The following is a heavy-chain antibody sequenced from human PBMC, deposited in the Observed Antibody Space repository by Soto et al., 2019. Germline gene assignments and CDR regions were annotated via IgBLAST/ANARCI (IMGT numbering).Heavy chain of an antibody. CDR3: ARDQGEDIVVVPAAMGYYYYGMDV. CDR1: GYTFTSYY. J-gene: IGHJ6*02. CDR2: INPSGGNT. Sequence: ASVKVSCKASGYTFTSYYMHWVRQAPGQGLEWMGIINPSGGNTSYAQKFQGRVTITRDTSASTAYMELSSLRSEDTAVYYCARDQGEDIVVVPAAMGYYYYGMDVWGQGTTVTVS. V-gene: IGHV1-46*01. D-gene: IGHD2-2*01.